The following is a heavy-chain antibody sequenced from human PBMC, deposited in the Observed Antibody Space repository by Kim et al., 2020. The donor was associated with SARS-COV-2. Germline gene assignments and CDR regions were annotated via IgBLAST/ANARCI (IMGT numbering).Heavy chain of an antibody. CDR3: ARVNVVVPAAMGVGSLDV. Sequence: GGSLRLSCVVSGFTFSDFYMSWIRQAPGKGLEWVSYISSSSSYTDYADSVKGRFTISRDNAKNSLYLQMNSLRAEDTAVYYCARVNVVVPAAMGVGSLDVWGQGTTVTVSS. J-gene: IGHJ6*02. CDR2: ISSSSSYT. D-gene: IGHD2-2*01. CDR1: GFTFSDFY. V-gene: IGHV3-11*05.